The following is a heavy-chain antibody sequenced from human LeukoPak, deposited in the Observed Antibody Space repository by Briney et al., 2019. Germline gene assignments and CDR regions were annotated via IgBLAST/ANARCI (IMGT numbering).Heavy chain of an antibody. Sequence: SETLSLTCTVPGGSLSGYYWNWIRQPPGKGLEWIGYIYYSGSSNYSPSLKSRVTISVDTSKNQFSLKLTSVTAADTAVYYCARGGVGVMRGSFWGHWGQGTLVTVSS. CDR3: ARGGVGVMRGSFWGH. V-gene: IGHV4-59*01. J-gene: IGHJ4*02. D-gene: IGHD3-16*01. CDR1: GGSLSGYY. CDR2: IYYSGSS.